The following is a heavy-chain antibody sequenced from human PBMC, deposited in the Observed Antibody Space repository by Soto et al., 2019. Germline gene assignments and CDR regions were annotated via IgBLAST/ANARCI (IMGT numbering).Heavy chain of an antibody. CDR3: ARGRRVDFWSDNYFDY. D-gene: IGHD3-3*01. V-gene: IGHV4-34*01. Sequence: SETLSLTCAVYGGSFSGYYWSWIRQPPGKGLEWIGEINHSGSTNYNPSLKSRVTISVDTSKNQFSLKLSSVTAADTAVYYCARGRRVDFWSDNYFDYWGQGTLVTVSS. CDR2: INHSGST. J-gene: IGHJ4*02. CDR1: GGSFSGYY.